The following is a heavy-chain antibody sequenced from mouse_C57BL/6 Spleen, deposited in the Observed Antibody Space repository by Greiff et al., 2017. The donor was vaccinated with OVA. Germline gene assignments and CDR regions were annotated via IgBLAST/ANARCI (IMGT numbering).Heavy chain of an antibody. CDR2: IYPGDGDT. J-gene: IGHJ2*01. Sequence: QVQLQQSGAELVKPGASVKISCKASGYAFSSYWMNWVKQRPGKGLEWIGQIYPGDGDTNYNGKFKGKATLTADKSSSTAYMQLSSLTSEDSAVYFCARKEDYSNYFDYWGQGTTLTVSS. CDR3: ARKEDYSNYFDY. CDR1: GYAFSSYW. D-gene: IGHD2-5*01. V-gene: IGHV1-80*01.